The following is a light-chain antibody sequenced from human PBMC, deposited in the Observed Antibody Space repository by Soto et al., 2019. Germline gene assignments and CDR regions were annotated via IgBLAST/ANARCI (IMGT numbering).Light chain of an antibody. Sequence: DIQLTQSPSSLSASVGDRVTITCRASETIARYVNWYQQKPGKAPNLLIYAASTLKSGFPSSFSGTRSRTDCPLPVRRLQPEDFVTYYCQQNYNHPRTFGQGPKVESK. CDR3: QQNYNHPRT. CDR2: AAS. V-gene: IGKV1-39*01. J-gene: IGKJ1*01. CDR1: ETIARY.